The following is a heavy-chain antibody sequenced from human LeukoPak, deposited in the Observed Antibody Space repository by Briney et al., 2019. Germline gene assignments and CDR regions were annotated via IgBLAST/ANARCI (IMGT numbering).Heavy chain of an antibody. CDR1: GGSLSSGSYY. Sequence: SETLSLTCTVSGGSLSSGSYYWRWLRQPAGTGLEWIGRIYTSGSTNYNPSLKSRVTISVDTSKNQFSLKLSSVTAADTAVYYCARDTRTGWFDPWGQGALVTVSS. CDR3: ARDTRTGWFDP. D-gene: IGHD1-14*01. J-gene: IGHJ5*02. CDR2: IYTSGST. V-gene: IGHV4-61*02.